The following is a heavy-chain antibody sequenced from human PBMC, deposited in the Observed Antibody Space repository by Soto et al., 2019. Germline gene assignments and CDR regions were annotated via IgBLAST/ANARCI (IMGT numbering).Heavy chain of an antibody. Sequence: EVQLVESGGGLVQPGGSLRLSCAASGFTFRDHWMHWVRQAPGKGLVWVSRINSDGSTTTYADSVKGRFTISRDNAKSELYLQLNSLRAEDTAVYYWARGYSSGPDYWGQGTLVTVSS. CDR1: GFTFRDHW. CDR3: ARGYSSGPDY. CDR2: INSDGSTT. V-gene: IGHV3-74*01. D-gene: IGHD6-19*01. J-gene: IGHJ4*02.